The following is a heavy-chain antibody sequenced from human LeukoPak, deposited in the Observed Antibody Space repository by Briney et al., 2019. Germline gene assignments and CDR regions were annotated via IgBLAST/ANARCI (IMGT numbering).Heavy chain of an antibody. D-gene: IGHD3-3*01. CDR1: GFTFSSYW. V-gene: IGHV3-74*01. CDR2: INSDGSST. CDR3: ARDARPIFGVVIIPYYYMDV. Sequence: QSGGSLRLSCAASGFTFSSYWMHWVRQAPGKGLVWVSRINSDGSSTSYADSVKGRFTISRDNAKNTLYLQMNSLRAEDTAVYYCARDARPIFGVVIIPYYYMDVWGKGTTVTVSS. J-gene: IGHJ6*03.